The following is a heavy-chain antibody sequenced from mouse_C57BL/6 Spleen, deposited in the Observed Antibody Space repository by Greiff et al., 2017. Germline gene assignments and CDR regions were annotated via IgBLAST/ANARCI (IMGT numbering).Heavy chain of an antibody. CDR2: INPSNGGT. V-gene: IGHV1-53*01. Sequence: QVQLQQPGTELVKPGASVKLSCKASGYTFTSYWMHWVKQRPGQGLEWIGNINPSNGGTNYNEKFKSKATLTVDKSSSTAYMQLSSLTSEASAVYYCAREGGSSRAWFAYWGQGTLVTVSA. D-gene: IGHD1-1*01. CDR3: AREGGSSRAWFAY. J-gene: IGHJ3*01. CDR1: GYTFTSYW.